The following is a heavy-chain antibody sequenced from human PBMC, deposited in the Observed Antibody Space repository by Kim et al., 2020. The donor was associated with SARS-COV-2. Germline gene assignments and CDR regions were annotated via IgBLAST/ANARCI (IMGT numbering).Heavy chain of an antibody. CDR1: GGSISSYY. V-gene: IGHV4-59*08. D-gene: IGHD3-10*01. CDR3: ARVGVRGVNWFDP. J-gene: IGHJ5*02. Sequence: SETLSLTCTVSGGSISSYYWSWIRQPPGKGLEWIGYIYYSGSTNYNPSLKSRVTISVDTSKNQFSLKLSSVTAADTAVYYCARVGVRGVNWFDPWGQGTL. CDR2: IYYSGST.